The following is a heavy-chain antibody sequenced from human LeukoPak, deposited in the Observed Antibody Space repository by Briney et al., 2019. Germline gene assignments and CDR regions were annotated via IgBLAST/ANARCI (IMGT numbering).Heavy chain of an antibody. Sequence: GGSLRLSCAASGFTFSSYAMSWVRQAPGKGLEWVSAISGSGGSTYYADSVKGRFTISRDNSKNTLYLQMNSLRAEDTAVYYCARDRFDWLLSTVFDYWGQGTLVTVSS. V-gene: IGHV3-23*01. J-gene: IGHJ4*02. CDR3: ARDRFDWLLSTVFDY. D-gene: IGHD3-9*01. CDR1: GFTFSSYA. CDR2: ISGSGGST.